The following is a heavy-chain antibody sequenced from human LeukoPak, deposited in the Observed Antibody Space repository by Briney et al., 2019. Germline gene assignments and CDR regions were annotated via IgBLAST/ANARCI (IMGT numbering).Heavy chain of an antibody. CDR3: ARKFPGSGSGWFPDAFDI. J-gene: IGHJ3*02. D-gene: IGHD6-19*01. CDR1: GGSISSGGYS. CDR2: IYHSGST. Sequence: SETLSLTCAVSGGSISSGGYSWSWIRQPPGKGLEWIGYIYHSGSTYYNPFLKSRVTISVDRSKNQFSLKLSSVTAADTAVYYCARKFPGSGSGWFPDAFDIWGQGTMVTVSS. V-gene: IGHV4-30-2*01.